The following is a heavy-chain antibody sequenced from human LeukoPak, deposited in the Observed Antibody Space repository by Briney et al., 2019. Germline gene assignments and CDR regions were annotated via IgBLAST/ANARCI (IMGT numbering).Heavy chain of an antibody. CDR1: GFTFSSYG. J-gene: IGHJ4*02. CDR3: AKDLYDILTGYLRAFDY. CDR2: ISGSGGST. Sequence: GGSLRLSCAASGFTFSSYGMSWVRQAPGKGLEWVSAISGSGGSTYYADSVKGRFTISRDNSRNTLYLQMNSLRAEDTAVYYCAKDLYDILTGYLRAFDYWGQGTLVTVSS. V-gene: IGHV3-23*01. D-gene: IGHD3-9*01.